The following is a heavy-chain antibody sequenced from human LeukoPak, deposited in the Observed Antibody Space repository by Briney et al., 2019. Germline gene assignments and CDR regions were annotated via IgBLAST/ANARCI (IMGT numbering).Heavy chain of an antibody. CDR3: ARVGGSSYNY. CDR1: GFTFNTYG. V-gene: IGHV3-33*01. D-gene: IGHD1-26*01. J-gene: IGHJ4*02. CDR2: IWYDGSYK. Sequence: GGSLRLSCAASGFTFNTYGMHWVRQAPGKGLEWVAVIWYDGSYKYYADSVKGRFTISRDNSRNTLYLQMDSLRAEDTAVYYCARVGGSSYNYWGQGTLVTVSS.